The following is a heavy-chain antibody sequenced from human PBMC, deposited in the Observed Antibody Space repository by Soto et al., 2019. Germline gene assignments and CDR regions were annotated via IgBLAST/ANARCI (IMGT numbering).Heavy chain of an antibody. CDR2: INHSGST. Sequence: SETLSLTCAVYGGSFSGYYWSWIRQPPGKGLEWIGEINHSGSTNYNPSLKSRVTISVDTSKNQFSLKLSSVTAADTAVYYCARGSSSWYFFFDYWGQGTLVT. CDR3: ARGSSSWYFFFDY. J-gene: IGHJ4*02. V-gene: IGHV4-34*01. D-gene: IGHD6-13*01. CDR1: GGSFSGYY.